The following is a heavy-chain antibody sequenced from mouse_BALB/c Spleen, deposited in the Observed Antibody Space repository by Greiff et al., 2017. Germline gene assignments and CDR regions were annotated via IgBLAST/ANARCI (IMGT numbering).Heavy chain of an antibody. CDR3: ARATANAMDY. D-gene: IGHD1-2*01. Sequence: LKESGAELVRPGALVKLSCKASGFNIKDYYMHWVKQRPEQGLEWIGWIDPENGNTIYDPKFQGKASITADTSSNTAYLQLSSLTSEDTAVYYCARATANAMDYWGQGTSVTVSS. CDR1: GFNIKDYY. J-gene: IGHJ4*01. CDR2: IDPENGNT. V-gene: IGHV14-1*02.